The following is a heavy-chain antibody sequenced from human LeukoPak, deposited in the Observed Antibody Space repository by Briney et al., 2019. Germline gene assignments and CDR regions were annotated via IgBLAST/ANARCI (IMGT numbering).Heavy chain of an antibody. CDR1: GGSFSGYY. V-gene: IGHV4-34*01. J-gene: IGHJ4*02. CDR3: ARLNATIAALGY. Sequence: SETLSLTCAVYGGSFSGYYWSWIRQPPGKGLEWIGEINHSGSTNYNPSLKSRVTISVDTSKNQFSLRLSSVTAADTAVYYCARLNATIAALGYWGQGTLVTVSS. CDR2: INHSGST. D-gene: IGHD6-6*01.